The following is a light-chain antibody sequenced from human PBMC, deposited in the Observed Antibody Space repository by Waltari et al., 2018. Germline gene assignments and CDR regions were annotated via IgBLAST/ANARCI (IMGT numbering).Light chain of an antibody. CDR3: SSYTRSNSWV. V-gene: IGLV2-14*01. CDR1: SSAVGGYNY. CDR2: DVN. J-gene: IGLJ3*02. Sequence: QSALTQPASVSGSPGQSITISCTGTSSAVGGYNYVSWYQQHPGKAPKFMIYDVNKRPSGVSNRFSGSKSGNTASLTISGLQAEDEADYFCSSYTRSNSWVFGGGTKLTVL.